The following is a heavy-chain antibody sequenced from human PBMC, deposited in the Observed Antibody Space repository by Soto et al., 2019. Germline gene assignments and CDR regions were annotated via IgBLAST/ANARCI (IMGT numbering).Heavy chain of an antibody. CDR3: ATSNFDLLLVDY. V-gene: IGHV3-30*03. CDR2: ISYDGSNK. J-gene: IGHJ4*02. Sequence: GGSLRLSCAASGFTFSSYGMHWVRQAPGKGLEWVAVISYDGSNKYYADSVKGRFTISRDNSKNTLYLQMNSLRAEDTAVYYCATSNFDLLLVDYWGQGTLVTVSS. D-gene: IGHD3-9*01. CDR1: GFTFSSYG.